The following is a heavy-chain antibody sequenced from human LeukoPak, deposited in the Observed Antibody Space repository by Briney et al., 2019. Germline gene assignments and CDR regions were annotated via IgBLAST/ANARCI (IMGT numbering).Heavy chain of an antibody. J-gene: IGHJ4*02. D-gene: IGHD1-26*01. CDR3: AKGGKWDVTPFDY. CDR1: GFTFTSYS. CDR2: ISGGGGST. V-gene: IGHV3-23*01. Sequence: GGSLRLSCAASGFTFTSYSMNWFRKAPGKGLEWVSTISGGGGSTYYADSVKGRFTISRDNSKNTLYLQVNSLRAEDTAVYYCAKGGKWDVTPFDYWGQGTLVTVSS.